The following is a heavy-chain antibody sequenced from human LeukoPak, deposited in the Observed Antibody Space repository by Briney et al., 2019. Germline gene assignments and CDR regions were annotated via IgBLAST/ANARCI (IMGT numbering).Heavy chain of an antibody. CDR1: GFTFSSYG. D-gene: IGHD3-10*01. CDR2: IWYDGSDK. J-gene: IGHJ4*02. Sequence: GGSLRLSCAASGFTFSSYGMHWVRQAPGKGLEWVAVIWYDGSDKYYTDSVKGRFAISRDNSKNTLYLQMNSLRAEDTAVYYCARGGGSNYISYFDYWGQGTLVTVSS. V-gene: IGHV3-33*01. CDR3: ARGGGSNYISYFDY.